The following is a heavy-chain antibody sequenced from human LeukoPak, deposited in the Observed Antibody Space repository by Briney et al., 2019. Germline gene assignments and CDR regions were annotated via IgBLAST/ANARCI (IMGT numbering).Heavy chain of an antibody. CDR1: GFTFDDYA. CDR2: ISWNSGSI. J-gene: IGHJ5*02. D-gene: IGHD3-3*01. CDR3: TKDRYDFWSGYSWFDP. Sequence: GRSLRLSCAASGFTFDDYAMHWVRQAPGKGLEWVSGISWNSGSIGYADSVKGRFTISRDNAKNSLYLQMNSLRPEDTALYYCTKDRYDFWSGYSWFDPWGQGTLVTVSS. V-gene: IGHV3-9*01.